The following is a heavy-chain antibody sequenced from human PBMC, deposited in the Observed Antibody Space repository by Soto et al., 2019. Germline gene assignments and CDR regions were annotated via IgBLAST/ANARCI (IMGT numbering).Heavy chain of an antibody. J-gene: IGHJ5*02. CDR3: ATIPVAGTRVWFDP. CDR1: GYSFSTYA. Sequence: EVQLLQSGGGLEQPGGSLRLSCAASGYSFSTYAMTWVRQAPGKGLEWVSSISGRGDTTYYADSVKGRFTISRNNSKNTLFLQMNSLKVQDTAVYYCATIPVAGTRVWFDPWGPGALVTVSS. D-gene: IGHD6-19*01. CDR2: ISGRGDTT. V-gene: IGHV3-23*01.